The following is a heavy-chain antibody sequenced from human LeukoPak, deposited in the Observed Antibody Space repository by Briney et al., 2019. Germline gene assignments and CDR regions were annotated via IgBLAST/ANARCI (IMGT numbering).Heavy chain of an antibody. J-gene: IGHJ4*02. CDR3: VRGIAEAAIDH. V-gene: IGHV3-74*01. CDR1: GFTFRSYW. CDR2: INSDGSST. D-gene: IGHD6-19*01. Sequence: GGSLRLSCAASGFTFRSYWMHWVRQAPGKGLVWVSRINSDGSSTTYADSVKGRFTMSRDNAANMLYLQMNSLRADDTAVYYCVRGIAEAAIDHWGQGTLVTVSS.